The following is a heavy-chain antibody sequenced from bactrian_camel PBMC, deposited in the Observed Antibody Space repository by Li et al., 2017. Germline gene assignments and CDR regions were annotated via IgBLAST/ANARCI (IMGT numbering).Heavy chain of an antibody. Sequence: HVQLVESGGGSVQAGGSLRLSCVVSGHSRGSNCVGWYRLPPGRAPAEREGVASIWTYDGRTSSADSVKGRFTVSRDNAKNTIFLQMNDLKPEDTAVYYCGADPEGPWIPHGSCGTATIAQDNGYWGQGTQVTVS. CDR2: IWTYDGRT. V-gene: IGHV3S54*01. CDR1: GHSRGSNC. CDR3: GADPEGPWIPHGSCGTATIAQDNGY. J-gene: IGHJ6*01. D-gene: IGHD4*01.